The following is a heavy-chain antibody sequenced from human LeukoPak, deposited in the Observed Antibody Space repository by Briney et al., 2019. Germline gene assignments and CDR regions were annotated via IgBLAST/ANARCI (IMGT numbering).Heavy chain of an antibody. J-gene: IGHJ6*02. D-gene: IGHD3-10*01. CDR3: ARVRGSYYYGMDV. Sequence: GGSLRLSCAVSGFTFSSYNMNWVRQAPGKGLEWVAVIWYDGSNKYYADSVKGRFTISRDNSKNTLYLQMNSLRAEDTAVYSCARVRGSYYYGMDVWGQGTTVTVSS. CDR2: IWYDGSNK. V-gene: IGHV3-33*08. CDR1: GFTFSSYN.